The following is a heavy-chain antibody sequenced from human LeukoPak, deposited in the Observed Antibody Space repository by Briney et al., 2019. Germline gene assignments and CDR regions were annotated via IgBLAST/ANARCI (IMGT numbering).Heavy chain of an antibody. J-gene: IGHJ5*02. V-gene: IGHV1-69*13. CDR3: ATSRRIHGSGLAVRYSWLDP. CDR2: ILPIFETT. CDR1: GGSFSNKA. Sequence: SVKVSCKASGGSFSNKAISWVRQPPGQGLEWMGGILPIFETTNYAQNFQGRVTITADESTNTAYMELSSLRSEDTAVYFCATSRRIHGSGLAVRYSWLDPWGQGTLVTVSS. D-gene: IGHD3-10*01.